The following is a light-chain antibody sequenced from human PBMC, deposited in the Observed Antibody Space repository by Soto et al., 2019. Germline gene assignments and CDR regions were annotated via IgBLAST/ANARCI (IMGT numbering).Light chain of an antibody. Sequence: EIVMTQSPATLSVSPGERATLFCRASQSVSSNLAWYQQRPGQAPRLLIYGASTRATGIPARFSGSGSGTEFTLTISSLQSEDFAVYFCQQDNNWPLTFGGGTKV. J-gene: IGKJ4*01. V-gene: IGKV3-15*01. CDR1: QSVSSN. CDR2: GAS. CDR3: QQDNNWPLT.